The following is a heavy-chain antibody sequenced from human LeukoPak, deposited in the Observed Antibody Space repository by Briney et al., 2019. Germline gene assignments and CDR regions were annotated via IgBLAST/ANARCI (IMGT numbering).Heavy chain of an antibody. CDR2: ISSSSSYT. Sequence: PGGSLRLSCAASGFTFSDYYMSWIRQAPGKGLEWVSYISSSSSYTNYADSVKGRFTISRDNSKNTLYLQMNSLRAEDTAVYYCARESLDYDILTGYSFDPWGQGTLVTVSS. J-gene: IGHJ5*02. V-gene: IGHV3-11*06. D-gene: IGHD3-9*01. CDR3: ARESLDYDILTGYSFDP. CDR1: GFTFSDYY.